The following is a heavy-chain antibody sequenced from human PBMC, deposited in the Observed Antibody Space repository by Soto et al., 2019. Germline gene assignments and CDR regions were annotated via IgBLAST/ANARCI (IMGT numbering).Heavy chain of an antibody. CDR2: ISAYNGNT. Sequence: GASVKVSCKASGYTFTSYGISWVQQAPGQGLEWMGWISAYNGNTNYAQKLQGRVTMTTDTSTSTAYMELRSLRSDDTAVYYCARDTRLEAAAGPSWFDPWGQGTLVTVSS. D-gene: IGHD6-13*01. J-gene: IGHJ5*02. CDR1: GYTFTSYG. CDR3: ARDTRLEAAAGPSWFDP. V-gene: IGHV1-18*04.